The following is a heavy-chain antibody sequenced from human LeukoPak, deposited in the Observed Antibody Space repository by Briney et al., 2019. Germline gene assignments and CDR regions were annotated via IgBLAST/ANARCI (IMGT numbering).Heavy chain of an antibody. CDR3: ARGPFNYDCSGYYY. V-gene: IGHV4-59*01. Sequence: PSETLSLTCTVSGGSISSYYWSWIRQPPGKGLEWIGYIYYSGSTNYNPSLKSRVTISVDTSKNQFSLKLSSVTAADTAVYYCARGPFNYDCSGYYYWGQGTLVTVSS. D-gene: IGHD3-22*01. CDR1: GGSISSYY. CDR2: IYYSGST. J-gene: IGHJ4*02.